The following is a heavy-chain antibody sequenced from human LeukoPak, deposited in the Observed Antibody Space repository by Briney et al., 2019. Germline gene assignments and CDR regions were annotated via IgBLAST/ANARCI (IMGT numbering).Heavy chain of an antibody. Sequence: PGGSLRLSCAASGFTFSSYGMNWVRQAPGKGLEWGSAISGSGGSAYYADSVKGRFTISTDNSKNTLYLQMNSLRAEDTAVYYCAKSGGRIVGTTPSDYWGQGTLVTVSS. V-gene: IGHV3-23*01. J-gene: IGHJ4*02. D-gene: IGHD1-26*01. CDR2: ISGSGGSA. CDR3: AKSGGRIVGTTPSDY. CDR1: GFTFSSYG.